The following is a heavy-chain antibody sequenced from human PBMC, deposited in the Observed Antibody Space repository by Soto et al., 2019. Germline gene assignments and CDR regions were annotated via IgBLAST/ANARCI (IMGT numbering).Heavy chain of an antibody. V-gene: IGHV3-30*03. D-gene: IGHD3-10*01. CDR1: GFTFSSYG. CDR2: ISYDGSNK. J-gene: IGHJ3*02. Sequence: QVQLVESGGGVVQPGRSLRLSCAASGFTFSSYGMHWVRQAPGKGLEWVAVISYDGSNKYYADSVKGRFTISRDNSKNTLYLQMNSLRAEDTAVYYCATSPGRWLQIDDAFDIWGQGTMVTVSS. CDR3: ATSPGRWLQIDDAFDI.